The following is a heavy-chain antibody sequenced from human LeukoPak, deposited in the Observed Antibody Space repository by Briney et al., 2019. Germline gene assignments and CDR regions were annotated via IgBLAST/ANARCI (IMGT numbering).Heavy chain of an antibody. CDR2: INPNSGGT. CDR1: GYTFTGYY. V-gene: IGHV1-2*02. CDR3: AREVFGRGFDY. D-gene: IGHD3-3*01. Sequence: ASVKVSCKASGYTFTGYYMHWVRQAPGQGLEWMGWINPNSGGTSYAQKFQGRVTMTRDTSISTAYMELSSLRSDDTAVYYCAREVFGRGFDYWGLGTLVTVSS. J-gene: IGHJ4*02.